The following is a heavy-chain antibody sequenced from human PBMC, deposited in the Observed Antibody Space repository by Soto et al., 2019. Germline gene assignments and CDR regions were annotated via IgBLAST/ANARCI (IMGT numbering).Heavy chain of an antibody. J-gene: IGHJ6*02. V-gene: IGHV3-23*01. CDR2: ISGSGGST. CDR3: ARLYDSSGNYPYGMDV. CDR1: GFTFSTYA. Sequence: PGGSLRLSCAASGFTFSTYAMTWVRQAPGKGLEWVSTISGSGGSTYYADSVKGRFTISKDNSKNTLYLQMNSLRAEDTAVYYCARLYDSSGNYPYGMDVWGQGTTVTVSS. D-gene: IGHD3-22*01.